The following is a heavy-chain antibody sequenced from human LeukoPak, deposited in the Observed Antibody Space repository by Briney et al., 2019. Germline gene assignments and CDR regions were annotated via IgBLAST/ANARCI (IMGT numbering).Heavy chain of an antibody. CDR2: INAGNGNT. J-gene: IGHJ5*02. CDR3: ARVTILVATGTDWFDP. V-gene: IGHV1-3*01. Sequence: ASVKVSCKASGYTFTSYAMHWVRQAPGQRLEWMGWINAGNGNTKYSQKFQGRVTMTTDTSTSTAYMELRSLRSDDTAVYYCARVTILVATGTDWFDPWGQGTLVTVSS. D-gene: IGHD2-8*02. CDR1: GYTFTSYA.